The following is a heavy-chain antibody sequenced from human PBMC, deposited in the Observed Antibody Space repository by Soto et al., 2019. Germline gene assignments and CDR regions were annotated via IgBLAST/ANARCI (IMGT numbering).Heavy chain of an antibody. D-gene: IGHD4-4*01. CDR1: GFIFNAYA. J-gene: IGHJ4*02. CDR2: IGGSGGNT. V-gene: IGHV3-23*01. CDR3: ARVASDYINSADH. Sequence: ELQILESGGGLVQPGWSLRLSCAASGFIFNAYAMTWVRQAPGKGLEWVSAIGGSGGNTYYAASVKGRFTISRDNSKDTVDLEMNRLRVDDTAVYFCARVASDYINSADHWGQGILVTVSS.